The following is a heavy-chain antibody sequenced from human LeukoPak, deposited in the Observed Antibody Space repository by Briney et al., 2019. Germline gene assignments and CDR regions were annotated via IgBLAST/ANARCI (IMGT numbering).Heavy chain of an antibody. CDR1: GYSFTSYW. CDR2: IYPGDSDT. J-gene: IGHJ4*02. CDR3: ARRAGPRSGRGIWRCSSTSCYFDY. D-gene: IGHD2-2*01. Sequence: GESLKISCKGSGYSFTSYWIGWVRQMPGKGLEWMGIIYPGDSDTRYSPSFQGQVTISADKSISTAYLQWSSLKASDTAMYYCARRAGPRSGRGIWRCSSTSCYFDYWGQGTLVTVSS. V-gene: IGHV5-51*01.